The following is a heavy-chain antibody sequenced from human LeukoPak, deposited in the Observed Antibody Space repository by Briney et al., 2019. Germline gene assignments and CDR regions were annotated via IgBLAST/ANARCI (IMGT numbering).Heavy chain of an antibody. CDR3: TTAFSIYCSGGSCYPSFDY. V-gene: IGHV3-15*01. CDR2: IKSKTDGGTT. J-gene: IGHJ4*02. D-gene: IGHD2-15*01. CDR1: GFTFSNAW. Sequence: SGGSLRLSCAASGFTFSNAWMSWVHQAPGKGLEWVGRIKSKTDGGTTDYAAPVKGRFTISRDDSKNTLYLQMNSLKTEDTAVYYCTTAFSIYCSGGSCYPSFDYWGQGTLVTVSS.